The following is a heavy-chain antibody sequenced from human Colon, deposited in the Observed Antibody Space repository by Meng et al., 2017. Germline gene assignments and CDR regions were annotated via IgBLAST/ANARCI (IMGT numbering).Heavy chain of an antibody. J-gene: IGHJ6*02. D-gene: IGHD3-22*01. CDR2: IGLDRIT. V-gene: IGHV3-23*01. CDR1: GFTFNNYA. Sequence: GESLKISCAASGFTFNNYAMAWLRQAPGKGLEWVSAIGLDRITHHSDSVKGRFTISRDYSGSPLYLQMDRLRAEDTAVYYCARYHYDSNNFYGLDVWGQGTTVTVSS. CDR3: ARYHYDSNNFYGLDV.